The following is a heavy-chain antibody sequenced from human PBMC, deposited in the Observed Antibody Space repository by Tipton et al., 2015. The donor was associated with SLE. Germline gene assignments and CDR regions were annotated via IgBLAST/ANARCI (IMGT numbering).Heavy chain of an antibody. CDR1: GYSISSGYY. J-gene: IGHJ3*02. CDR3: ARGSAAAVGGAFDI. V-gene: IGHV4-38-2*01. CDR2: INHSGST. Sequence: TLSLTCAVSGYSISSGYYWSWIRQPPGKGLEWIGEINHSGSTNYNPSLKSRVTISVDTSKNQFSLKLSSVTAADTAVYYCARGSAAAVGGAFDIWGQGTMVTVSS. D-gene: IGHD6-13*01.